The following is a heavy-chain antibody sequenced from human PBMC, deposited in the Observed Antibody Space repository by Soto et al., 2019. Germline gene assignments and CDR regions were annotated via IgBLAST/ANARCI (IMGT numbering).Heavy chain of an antibody. CDR2: INPSGGST. D-gene: IGHD2-15*01. CDR3: VKGNQLLRYYFEF. V-gene: IGHV1-46*01. Sequence: ASVKVSCKASGYTFTSYYMHWVRQAPGQGLEWMGIINPSGGSTSYAQKFQDRFTISRDNSKNTLFLQMSSLRVEDTAIYFCVKGNQLLRYYFEFWGPGTLVTVSS. J-gene: IGHJ4*01. CDR1: GYTFTSYY.